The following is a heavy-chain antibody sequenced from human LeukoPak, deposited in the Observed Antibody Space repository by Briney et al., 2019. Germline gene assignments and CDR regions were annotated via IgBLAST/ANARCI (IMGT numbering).Heavy chain of an antibody. D-gene: IGHD1-26*01. J-gene: IGHJ3*02. CDR3: ARPSGSLHWGEIEIRDAFDI. CDR1: GGTFSSYA. CDR2: IIPIFGTA. V-gene: IGHV1-69*01. Sequence: GASVKVSCKASGGTFSSYAISWVRQAPGQGLEWMGGIIPIFGTANYAQKFQGRVTITADESTSTAYMELSSLRSDDTAVYYCARPSGSLHWGEIEIRDAFDIWGQGTMVTVSS.